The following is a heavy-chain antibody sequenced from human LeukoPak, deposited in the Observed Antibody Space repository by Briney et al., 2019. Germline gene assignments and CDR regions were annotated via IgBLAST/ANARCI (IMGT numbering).Heavy chain of an antibody. V-gene: IGHV4-30-2*01. Sequence: SETLSLTCAVSGGSISSGGYSWSWIRQPPGKGLEWIGYIYHSGSTYYNPSLKSRVTISVDRSKNQFSLKLSSVTAADTAVYCCASGTVTNSGTLGYWGQGTLVTVSS. CDR2: IYHSGST. J-gene: IGHJ4*02. CDR3: ASGTVTNSGTLGY. CDR1: GGSISSGGYS. D-gene: IGHD4-17*01.